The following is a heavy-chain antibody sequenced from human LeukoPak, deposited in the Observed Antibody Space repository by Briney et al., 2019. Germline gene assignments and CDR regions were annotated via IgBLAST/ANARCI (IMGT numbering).Heavy chain of an antibody. CDR2: IYYSGST. V-gene: IGHV4-39*07. CDR3: ARGGRPPYSSSWYILSG. D-gene: IGHD6-13*01. J-gene: IGHJ4*02. CDR1: GGSISSSSYY. Sequence: SETLSLTCTVSGGSISSSSYYWGWIRQPPGKGLEWIGSIYYSGSTYYNPSLKSRVTISVDTSKNQFSLKLSSVTAADTAVYYCARGGRPPYSSSWYILSGWGQGTLVTVSS.